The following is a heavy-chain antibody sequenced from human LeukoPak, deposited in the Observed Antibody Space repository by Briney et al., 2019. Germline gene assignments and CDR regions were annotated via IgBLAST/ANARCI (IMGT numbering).Heavy chain of an antibody. CDR3: ARISSSRYYFDY. CDR1: GYTFTSYD. J-gene: IGHJ4*02. V-gene: IGHV1-8*01. Sequence: ASVKVSCKASGYTFTSYDINWVRHATGQGLEWMGWMNPNSGNTGYAQKFQGRVTMTRNTSISTAYMELSSLSAEDTAVYYCARISSSRYYFDYWGQGTLVTVSS. CDR2: MNPNSGNT. D-gene: IGHD6-13*01.